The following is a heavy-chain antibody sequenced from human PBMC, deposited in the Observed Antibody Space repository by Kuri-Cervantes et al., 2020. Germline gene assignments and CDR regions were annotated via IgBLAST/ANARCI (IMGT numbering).Heavy chain of an antibody. Sequence: GESLKISCAASGFTFSSYSMNWVRQAPGKGLEWVSYISSSSSTIYYADSVKGRFTISRDNAKNSLYLQMNSLRAEDTAVYYCAREEIARRWLQLQSDYFDYWGQGPLVTVSS. V-gene: IGHV3-48*01. D-gene: IGHD5-24*01. J-gene: IGHJ4*02. CDR1: GFTFSSYS. CDR3: AREEIARRWLQLQSDYFDY. CDR2: ISSSSSTI.